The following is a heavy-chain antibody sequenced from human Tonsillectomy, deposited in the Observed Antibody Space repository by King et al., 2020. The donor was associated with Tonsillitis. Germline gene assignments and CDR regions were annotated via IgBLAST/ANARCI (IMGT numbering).Heavy chain of an antibody. CDR3: AKKGRRPDRYYFDS. CDR2: VSGNGGST. Sequence: VQLVESGGALVQPGESLRLSCAASGFIFSSYAMTWVRQAPGKGLEWVATVSGNGGSTRYADSVKGRFTISRDNSKNTLYLQMNSLRAEDTALYYCAKKGRRPDRYYFDSWGQGTLVTVSP. J-gene: IGHJ4*02. V-gene: IGHV3-23*04. CDR1: GFIFSSYA.